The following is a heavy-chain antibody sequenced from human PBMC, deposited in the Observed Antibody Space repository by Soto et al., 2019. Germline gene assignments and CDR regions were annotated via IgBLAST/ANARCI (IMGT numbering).Heavy chain of an antibody. V-gene: IGHV4-34*01. D-gene: IGHD3-10*01. Sequence: QVQLQQWGAGLLKPSETLSLTCAVSGGSFSGSYWTWVRQAPGKGLEWIGEFNHNGHSNYNPSLESRVAISMDTSKKQCSLTVTSVTAADTAVYYCARALGGVTYLKLWGQGTLVTVSS. CDR3: ARALGGVTYLKL. CDR1: GGSFSGSY. J-gene: IGHJ4*02. CDR2: FNHNGHS.